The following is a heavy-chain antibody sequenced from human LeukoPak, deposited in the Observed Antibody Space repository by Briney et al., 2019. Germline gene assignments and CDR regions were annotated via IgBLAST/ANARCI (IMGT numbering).Heavy chain of an antibody. V-gene: IGHV1-69*04. CDR3: ARDRFGIMGATGAFDI. J-gene: IGHJ3*02. Sequence: SVKVSCKASGGTFSSYAISWVRQAPGQGLEWMGRIIPILGIANYAQKFQGRVTITADKSTSTAYMELSSLRSEDTAVYYCARDRFGIMGATGAFDIWGQGTMVTVSS. CDR1: GGTFSSYA. D-gene: IGHD1-26*01. CDR2: IIPILGIA.